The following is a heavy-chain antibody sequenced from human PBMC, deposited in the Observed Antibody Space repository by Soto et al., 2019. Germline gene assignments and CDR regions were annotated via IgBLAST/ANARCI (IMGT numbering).Heavy chain of an antibody. CDR2: INHSGST. Sequence: PSETLSLTCAVYGGSFSGYYWSWIRQPPGKGLEWIGEINHSGSTNYNPSLKSRVTISVDTSKNQFSLKLSSVTAADTAVYYCARVGHPLTTVTTYYFDYWGQGTLVTVSS. CDR3: ARVGHPLTTVTTYYFDY. V-gene: IGHV4-34*01. CDR1: GGSFSGYY. J-gene: IGHJ4*02. D-gene: IGHD4-17*01.